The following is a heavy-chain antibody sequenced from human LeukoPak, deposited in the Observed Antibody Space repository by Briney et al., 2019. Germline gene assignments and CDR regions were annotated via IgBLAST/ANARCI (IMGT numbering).Heavy chain of an antibody. V-gene: IGHV4-34*01. CDR1: GGSFSGYY. CDR3: ARSCGGDRYSSGSFQH. D-gene: IGHD2-21*02. J-gene: IGHJ1*01. Sequence: SETLSLTCAVYGGSFSGYYWSWIRQPPGKGLEWIGEINHSGSTNYNPSLKSRVTISVDTSKNQFSLKLSSVTAADTAVYYCARSCGGDRYSSGSFQHWGQGTLVTVSS. CDR2: INHSGST.